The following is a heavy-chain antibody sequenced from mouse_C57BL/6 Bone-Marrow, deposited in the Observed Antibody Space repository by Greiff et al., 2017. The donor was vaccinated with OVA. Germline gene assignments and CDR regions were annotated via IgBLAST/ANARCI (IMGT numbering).Heavy chain of an antibody. Sequence: QVQLQQPGAELVKPGASVKMSCKASGYTFTSYWIPWVKQRPGQGLEWIGDIYPCGGSTNYNEKFKSKATLTVDTSSSTAYMQRSSLTSEDSAVYYCASYYGSSYPSDYWGQGTTLTVSS. J-gene: IGHJ2*01. CDR1: GYTFTSYW. D-gene: IGHD1-1*01. V-gene: IGHV1-55*01. CDR3: ASYYGSSYPSDY. CDR2: IYPCGGST.